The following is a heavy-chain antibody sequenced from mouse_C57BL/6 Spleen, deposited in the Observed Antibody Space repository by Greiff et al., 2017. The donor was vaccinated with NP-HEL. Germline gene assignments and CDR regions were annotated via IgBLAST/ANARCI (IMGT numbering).Heavy chain of an antibody. CDR2: ILPGRGST. CDR1: GYTFTGYG. J-gene: IGHJ3*01. V-gene: IGHV1-9*01. Sequence: QVQLQQSGAELMKPGASVKLSCKATGYTFTGYGIEWVKQRPGHGLEWMGEILPGRGSTNHNEKIKGKATFTADTSTITAYMQLSSLTTEDYAIYYCTRNYGGTYWGQGTLVTVSA. CDR3: TRNYGGTY. D-gene: IGHD1-1*01.